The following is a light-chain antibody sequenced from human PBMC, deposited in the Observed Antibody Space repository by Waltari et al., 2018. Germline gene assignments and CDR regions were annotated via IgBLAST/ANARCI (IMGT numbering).Light chain of an antibody. CDR1: RSNIGVNY. Sequence: QSVLTQPASASGTPGQRVTISCSGTRSNIGVNYVCWSPHLPGTAPKLLIYRTDQRPSGVPDRFSGSKSGTSASLAISGLRSEDEADYYCAAWDDSLSGPWVFGGGTKVTVL. V-gene: IGLV1-47*01. J-gene: IGLJ3*02. CDR2: RTD. CDR3: AAWDDSLSGPWV.